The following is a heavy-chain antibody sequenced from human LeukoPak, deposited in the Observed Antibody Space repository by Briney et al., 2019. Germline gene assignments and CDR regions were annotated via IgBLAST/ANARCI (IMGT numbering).Heavy chain of an antibody. D-gene: IGHD6-6*01. CDR1: GGSISSSSYY. CDR2: IYYSGGT. V-gene: IGHV4-39*07. Sequence: PSETLSLTCTVSGGSISSSSYYWGWIRQPPGKGLEWIGSIYYSGGTYYNPSLKSQVTISVDTSKNQFSLKLSFVTAADTAVYYCARIEYSSSRDYWGQGTLVTVSS. CDR3: ARIEYSSSRDY. J-gene: IGHJ4*02.